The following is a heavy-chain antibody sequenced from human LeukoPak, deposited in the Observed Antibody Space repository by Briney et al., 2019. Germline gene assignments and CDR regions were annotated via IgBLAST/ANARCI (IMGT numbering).Heavy chain of an antibody. J-gene: IGHJ4*02. CDR1: GGTFSSYA. CDR3: ATNRAYYGSGSYYSDY. CDR2: IIPIFGTA. D-gene: IGHD3-10*01. Sequence: ASVKVSCKASGGTFSSYAISWVRQAPGQGLEWMGGIIPIFGTANYAQKFQGRVTITADDATSTAYMELSSLRSEDTAVYYCATNRAYYGSGSYYSDYWGQGTLVTVSS. V-gene: IGHV1-69*13.